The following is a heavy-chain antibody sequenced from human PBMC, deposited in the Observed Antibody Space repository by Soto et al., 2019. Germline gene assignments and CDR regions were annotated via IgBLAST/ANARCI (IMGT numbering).Heavy chain of an antibody. J-gene: IGHJ4*02. CDR3: AVSSGTYARFDY. D-gene: IGHD1-26*01. V-gene: IGHV4-59*01. Sequence: QVQLQESGPGLVKPSETLSLTCTVSGGSISSYYWSWIRQPPGKGLEWIGYIYYSGGSNYNPSLKSRVTLSLDASKKQLSLNLSSVTAADSAVYYCAVSSGTYARFDYWGQGTLVTVSS. CDR2: IYYSGGS. CDR1: GGSISSYY.